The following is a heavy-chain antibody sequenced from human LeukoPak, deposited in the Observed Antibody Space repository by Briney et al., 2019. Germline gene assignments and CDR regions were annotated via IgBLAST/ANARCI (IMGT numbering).Heavy chain of an antibody. J-gene: IGHJ4*02. CDR3: ARAPVVRFPYMSRGYSYGSPPGGIDY. D-gene: IGHD5-18*01. Sequence: PSETLSLTCTVSGGSISSYYWSWIRQPPGKGLEWIGEINHSGSTNYNPSLKSRVTISVDTSKNQFSLKLSSVTAADTAVYYCARAPVVRFPYMSRGYSYGSPPGGIDYWGQGTLVTISS. V-gene: IGHV4-34*01. CDR2: INHSGST. CDR1: GGSISSYY.